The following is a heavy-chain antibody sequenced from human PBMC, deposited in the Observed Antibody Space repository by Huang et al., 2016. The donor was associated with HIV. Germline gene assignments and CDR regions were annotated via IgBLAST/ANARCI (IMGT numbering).Heavy chain of an antibody. CDR2: ITAYNGNT. J-gene: IGHJ4*02. V-gene: IGHV1-18*01. Sequence: QVQLVQSGIEVKKPGASVKVSCKASGHSFISYGINWVRQAPGQGLEWMGWITAYNGNTNYAQRLQGRVTMTADTSTNTAYMERRSLRSDDTAVYYCASETSQQLGSEYWGQGTLVTVSS. D-gene: IGHD6-13*01. CDR3: ASETSQQLGSEY. CDR1: GHSFISYG.